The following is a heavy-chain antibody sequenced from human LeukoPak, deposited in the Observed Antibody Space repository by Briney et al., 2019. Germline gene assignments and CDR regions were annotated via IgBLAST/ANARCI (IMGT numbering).Heavy chain of an antibody. D-gene: IGHD3-9*01. J-gene: IGHJ5*02. Sequence: GGSLRLSCAASGFTFSSYAMSWVRQAPGKGLEWVSAISGSGGSTYYADSVKGRFTISRDNSKNTLYLQMNSLRAEDTAVYYCAKTGDYDILTSYYILPWFDPWGQGTLVTVSS. CDR3: AKTGDYDILTSYYILPWFDP. V-gene: IGHV3-23*01. CDR2: ISGSGGST. CDR1: GFTFSSYA.